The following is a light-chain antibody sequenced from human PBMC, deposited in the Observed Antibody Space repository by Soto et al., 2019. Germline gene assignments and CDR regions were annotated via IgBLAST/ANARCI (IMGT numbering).Light chain of an antibody. CDR1: QSVSNY. CDR3: QQYGTSPQT. V-gene: IGKV3-20*01. Sequence: EIVLTQFPVTLSLSPGERATLSCRASQSVSNYLAWYQQKPGQAPRLLIYGASNRATGIPDRFSGSGSGTEFTLTISRLEPEDFAVYYCQQYGTSPQTFGQGTKVDIK. J-gene: IGKJ1*01. CDR2: GAS.